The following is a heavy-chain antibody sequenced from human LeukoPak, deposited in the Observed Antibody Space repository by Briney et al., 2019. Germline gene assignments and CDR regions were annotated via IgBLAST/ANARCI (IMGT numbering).Heavy chain of an antibody. Sequence: PGGSLRLSCAASGLTFSRYCMQWVRQAPGKGLVWVSHINSDGSSRSYADFVKGRFTISRDNAKNTLYLQMNSLRVEDTAMYYCVRDNYGVDYWGQGTLVTVSS. D-gene: IGHD4-17*01. CDR1: GLTFSRYC. J-gene: IGHJ4*02. CDR3: VRDNYGVDY. V-gene: IGHV3-74*01. CDR2: INSDGSSR.